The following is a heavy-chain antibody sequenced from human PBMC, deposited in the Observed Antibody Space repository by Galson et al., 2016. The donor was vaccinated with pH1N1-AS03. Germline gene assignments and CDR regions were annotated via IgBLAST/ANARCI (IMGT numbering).Heavy chain of an antibody. CDR1: GFTFSSYS. J-gene: IGHJ4*02. Sequence: SLRLSCAASGFTFSSYSVNWVRQAPGKGLEWVSSISSRSSDIYYADSVKGRFTISRDNARRSLYLQMNSLRAEDTAVYYCATNIEQRYTSKWYKFDHWGPGTRVTVSS. CDR2: ISSRSSDI. D-gene: IGHD6-13*01. CDR3: ATNIEQRYTSKWYKFDH. V-gene: IGHV3-21*01.